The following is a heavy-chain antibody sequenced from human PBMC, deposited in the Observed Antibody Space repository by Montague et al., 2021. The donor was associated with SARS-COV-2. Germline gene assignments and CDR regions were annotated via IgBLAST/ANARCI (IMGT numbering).Heavy chain of an antibody. CDR1: GDSVSSNSAT. J-gene: IGHJ6*02. D-gene: IGHD3-10*01. CDR3: TSGGEGNYNVMDV. V-gene: IGHV6-1*01. CDR2: TYYRSKWYN. Sequence: CAISGDSVSSNSATWNWVRQSPSRGLEWLGRTYYRSKWYNDYAVXXRCRVTINPDTSKNQFSLQLNSVTPEDTAIYYCTSGGEGNYNVMDVWGQGTTVTVSS.